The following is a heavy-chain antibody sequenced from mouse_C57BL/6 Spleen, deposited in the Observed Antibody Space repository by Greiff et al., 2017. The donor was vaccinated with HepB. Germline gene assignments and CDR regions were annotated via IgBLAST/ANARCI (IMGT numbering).Heavy chain of an antibody. V-gene: IGHV1-62-2*01. CDR2: FYPGSGSI. CDR1: GYTSTEYT. Sequence: QVQLQQSGAELVKPGASVKLSCKASGYTSTEYTIHWVKQRSGQGLEWIGWFYPGSGSIKYNEKFKDKATLTADKSSSTDYMELSRLTSEDSAVYFCARNEEEYGSSYDWYFDVWGTGTTVTVAS. CDR3: ARNEEEYGSSYDWYFDV. D-gene: IGHD1-1*01. J-gene: IGHJ1*03.